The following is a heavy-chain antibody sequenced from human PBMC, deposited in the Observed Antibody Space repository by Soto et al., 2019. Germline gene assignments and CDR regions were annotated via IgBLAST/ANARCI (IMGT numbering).Heavy chain of an antibody. CDR3: AGGRDYDY. CDR1: GGAIPTNVL. V-gene: IGHV4-4*02. CDR2: IAHDGHP. D-gene: IGHD1-26*01. J-gene: IGHJ4*02. Sequence: VQLTESGPGLVRPSGTLSLTCDVSGGAIPTNVLCTWVRQFPGRGLEWIGEIAHDGHPNYNPSRSGRVTMSVDLANSQFSLNVASVSAADTAVYFCAGGRDYDYWGQGTLVTVSS.